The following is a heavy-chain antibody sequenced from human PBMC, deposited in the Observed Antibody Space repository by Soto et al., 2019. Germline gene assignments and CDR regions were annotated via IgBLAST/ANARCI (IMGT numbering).Heavy chain of an antibody. Sequence: PGGSLRLSCAASGFTFSSYSMNWVRQAPGKGLEWVAYISSSGSTKYYADSVKGRFTISRDNSKNTLYLQMNSLRAEDTAVYYCAKDAYISIYYYYGMDVWGQGTTVTVSS. CDR1: GFTFSSYS. J-gene: IGHJ6*02. CDR2: ISSSGSTK. V-gene: IGHV3-48*01. D-gene: IGHD2-21*01. CDR3: AKDAYISIYYYYGMDV.